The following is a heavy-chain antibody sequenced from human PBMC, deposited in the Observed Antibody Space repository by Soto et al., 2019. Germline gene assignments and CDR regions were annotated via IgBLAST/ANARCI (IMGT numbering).Heavy chain of an antibody. J-gene: IGHJ4*02. CDR2: ISPGDSDA. CDR1: GYNFIGSW. Sequence: PGESLKISCKGSGYNFIGSWIGWVRQMPGKGLEWMGIISPGDSDARYSPAFQGQVTMSVDKSIGTAYLQWNSLQASDTAMYYCARLVVWDRSGSYQSDYFDFWGQGTLVTVSS. CDR3: ARLVVWDRSGSYQSDYFDF. V-gene: IGHV5-51*01. D-gene: IGHD3-22*01.